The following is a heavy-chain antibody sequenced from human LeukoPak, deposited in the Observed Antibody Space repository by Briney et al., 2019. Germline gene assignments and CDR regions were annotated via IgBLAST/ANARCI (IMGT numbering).Heavy chain of an antibody. Sequence: GSLRLSCAASGFTFSSYDMHWVRQATGKGLEWVSAIGTAGDTYYPGSVKGRFTISRENAKNSLYLQMNSLRAGDTAVYYCARSLRYYYDSSGYYYYFDYWGQGTLVTVSS. CDR1: GFTFSSYD. CDR2: IGTAGDT. D-gene: IGHD3-22*01. CDR3: ARSLRYYYDSSGYYYYFDY. V-gene: IGHV3-13*01. J-gene: IGHJ4*02.